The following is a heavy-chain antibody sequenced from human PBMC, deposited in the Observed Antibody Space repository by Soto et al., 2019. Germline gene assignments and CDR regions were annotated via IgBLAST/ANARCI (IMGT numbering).Heavy chain of an antibody. Sequence: QVPLQESGPGLVKPSETLSLTCTVSGGSIGSYFWNWIRQPPGSGLEWIGYIYYSGNTNYNLSLKSRVAISVDTSKNQFSLKLYSVTAADTAIYYCARGRSEDYGDDSEALDIWGQGTMVTVSS. CDR3: ARGRSEDYGDDSEALDI. J-gene: IGHJ3*02. CDR1: GGSIGSYF. V-gene: IGHV4-59*01. CDR2: IYYSGNT. D-gene: IGHD4-17*01.